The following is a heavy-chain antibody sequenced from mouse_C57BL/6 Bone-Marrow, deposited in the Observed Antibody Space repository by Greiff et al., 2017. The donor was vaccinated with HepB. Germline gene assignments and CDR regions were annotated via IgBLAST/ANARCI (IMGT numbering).Heavy chain of an antibody. D-gene: IGHD1-1*01. CDR3: AREGTTVVAYYAMDY. J-gene: IGHJ4*01. CDR2: IDPNSGGT. V-gene: IGHV1-64*01. CDR1: GYTFTSYW. Sequence: QVQLQQPGAELVKPGASVKLSCKASGYTFTSYWMHWVKQRPGQGLEWIGMIDPNSGGTKYNEKFKSKATLTVDKPSSTAYMQLSSLTSEDSAVYYCAREGTTVVAYYAMDYWGQGTSVTVSS.